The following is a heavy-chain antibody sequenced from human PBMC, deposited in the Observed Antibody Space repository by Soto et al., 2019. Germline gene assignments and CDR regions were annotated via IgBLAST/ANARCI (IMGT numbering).Heavy chain of an antibody. CDR2: IYPGDSDT. D-gene: IGHD5-18*01. CDR1: GYSFTSYW. Sequence: PGESLKISCKGSGYSFTSYWIGWVRQMPGKGLEWMGIIYPGDSDTRYSPSFQGQVTISADKSISTAYLQWSSLKASDTAMYYSAGLTEGGGSSYRSGAFDYWGQGILVTLSS. J-gene: IGHJ4*02. CDR3: AGLTEGGGSSYRSGAFDY. V-gene: IGHV5-51*01.